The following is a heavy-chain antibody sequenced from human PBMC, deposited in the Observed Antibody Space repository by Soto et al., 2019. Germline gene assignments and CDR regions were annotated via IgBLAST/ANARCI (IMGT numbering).Heavy chain of an antibody. V-gene: IGHV4-30-2*01. Sequence: SETLSLTCAVSGGSISSGGYSWSWIRQPPGKGLEWIGYIYHSGSTYYNPSLKSRVTISVDTSKNQFSLKLSSVTAADTAVYYCARAAKFYTYYYGSGSYYNGNWFDPWGQGTLVTVSS. CDR1: GGSISSGGYS. J-gene: IGHJ5*02. CDR2: IYHSGST. CDR3: ARAAKFYTYYYGSGSYYNGNWFDP. D-gene: IGHD3-10*01.